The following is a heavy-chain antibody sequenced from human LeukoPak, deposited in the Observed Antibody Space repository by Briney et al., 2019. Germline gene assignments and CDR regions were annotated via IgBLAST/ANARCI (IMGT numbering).Heavy chain of an antibody. Sequence: KPSETLSLTCAVYGGSFSGYYWSGIRQPPGKGLEWIGEINHSGSTNYNPSLKSRVTISVDTSKNQFSLKLSSVTAADTAVYYCARGSRDTMVRGVIITLGYWGQGTLVTVSS. J-gene: IGHJ4*02. CDR1: GGSFSGYY. CDR3: ARGSRDTMVRGVIITLGY. V-gene: IGHV4-34*01. D-gene: IGHD3-10*01. CDR2: INHSGST.